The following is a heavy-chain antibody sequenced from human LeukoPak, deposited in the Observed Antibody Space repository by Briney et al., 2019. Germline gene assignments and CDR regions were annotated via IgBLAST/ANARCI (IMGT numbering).Heavy chain of an antibody. CDR1: GFTFSSYW. J-gene: IGHJ4*02. CDR2: INSDGTGT. Sequence: GGSLRLSCAASGFTFSSYWMHWVRQAPGKGPVWVSRINSDGTGTMYADSVKGRFTISRDNTKNTLYLQMNSLRAEDTAVYYCARAERKRWLQLYYFDYWGQGTLVTVSS. V-gene: IGHV3-74*03. CDR3: ARAERKRWLQLYYFDY. D-gene: IGHD5-24*01.